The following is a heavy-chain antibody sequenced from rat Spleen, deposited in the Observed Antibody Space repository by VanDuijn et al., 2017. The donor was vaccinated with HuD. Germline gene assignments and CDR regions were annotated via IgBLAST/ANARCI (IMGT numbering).Heavy chain of an antibody. V-gene: IGHV5-25*01. CDR2: ITTGGAIT. D-gene: IGHD2-5*01. Sequence: EVQLVESDGGLVQPGRSLKLSCATSGFIFSNYYMVWVRQAPTKGLEWVASITTGGAITSYRDSVKGRFTISRDTAKSTLYLQMNVLRSEDTATYYCARAGYLRDWYFDFWGPGTMVTVSS. J-gene: IGHJ1*01. CDR1: GFIFSNYY. CDR3: ARAGYLRDWYFDF.